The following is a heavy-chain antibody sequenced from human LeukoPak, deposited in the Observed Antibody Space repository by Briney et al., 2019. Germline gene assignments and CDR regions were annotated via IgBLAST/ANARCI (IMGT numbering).Heavy chain of an antibody. D-gene: IGHD1-26*01. Sequence: GGSLRLSCAASGFTFSGSAMHWVRQASGKGLEWVGRIRSKANSYATAYAASVKGRFTISRDDSKNTAYLQMNSLKTEDTAVYYCTSWRYSGSYYPSRYYYYYYMDVWGKGTTVTVSS. CDR1: GFTFSGSA. J-gene: IGHJ6*03. CDR2: IRSKANSYAT. CDR3: TSWRYSGSYYPSRYYYYYYMDV. V-gene: IGHV3-73*01.